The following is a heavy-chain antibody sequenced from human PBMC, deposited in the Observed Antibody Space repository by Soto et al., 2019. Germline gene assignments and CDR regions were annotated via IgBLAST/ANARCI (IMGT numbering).Heavy chain of an antibody. D-gene: IGHD3-16*02. CDR2: INPNSGGT. Sequence: ASVKVSCKASGYTFTGYYMHWVRQAPGQGLEWMGWINPNSGGTNYAQKFQGRVTMTRDTSISTAYMELSRLRSDDTAVYYCARDIGILAFAYNWLDPWGQGTLVTVSS. CDR3: ARDIGILAFAYNWLDP. J-gene: IGHJ5*02. V-gene: IGHV1-2*02. CDR1: GYTFTGYY.